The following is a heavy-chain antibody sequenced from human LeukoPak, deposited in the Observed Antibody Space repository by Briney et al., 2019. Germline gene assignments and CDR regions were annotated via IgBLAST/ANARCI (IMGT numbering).Heavy chain of an antibody. CDR3: ARGCCSGGNCYFDY. CDR2: VYSGGSR. V-gene: IGHV3-53*01. CDR1: GFTFSSYA. Sequence: GGSLRLSCAASGFTFSSYAMSWVRQAPGKGLEWVSVVYSGGSRYYADSVEGRFTISRDNSKKMLYLQMNSLRDEDTAVYYCARGCCSGGNCYFDYWGQGTLVTVSS. J-gene: IGHJ4*02. D-gene: IGHD2-15*01.